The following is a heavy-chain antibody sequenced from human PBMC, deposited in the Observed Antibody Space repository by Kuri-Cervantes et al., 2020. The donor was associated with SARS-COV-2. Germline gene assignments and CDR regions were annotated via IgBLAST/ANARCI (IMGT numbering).Heavy chain of an antibody. CDR1: GFTFSSYS. D-gene: IGHD2-2*01. J-gene: IGHJ4*02. CDR2: IRQDGTEK. CDR3: ARNRGIVLAAPLDH. Sequence: GESLKISCAASGFTFSSYSMNWVRQAPGKGLEWVANIRQDGTEKYYVDSVKGRFTISRDNAKNSLYLQMNGLRAEDTAVYYCARNRGIVLAAPLDHWGQGTLVTVSS. V-gene: IGHV3-7*01.